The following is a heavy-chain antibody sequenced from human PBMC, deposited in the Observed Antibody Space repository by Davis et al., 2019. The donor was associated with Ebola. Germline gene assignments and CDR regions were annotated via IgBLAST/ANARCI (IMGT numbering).Heavy chain of an antibody. V-gene: IGHV4-61*05. Sequence: MPSETLSLTCTVSGGSMSSYSFYWGWIRQPPGKGLEWIGYIYYSGSTNYNPSLKSRVTISVDTSKNQFSLKLSSVTAADTAVYYCARGTSSSSYYYYGMDVWGQGTTVTVSS. CDR1: GGSMSSYSFY. J-gene: IGHJ6*02. D-gene: IGHD6-6*01. CDR3: ARGTSSSSYYYYGMDV. CDR2: IYYSGST.